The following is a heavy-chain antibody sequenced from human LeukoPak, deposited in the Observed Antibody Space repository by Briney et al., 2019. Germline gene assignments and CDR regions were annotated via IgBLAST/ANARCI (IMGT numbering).Heavy chain of an antibody. CDR1: GGSISSSSYY. D-gene: IGHD3-22*01. J-gene: IGHJ4*02. CDR3: ASIRYDSSGYYYVSSY. Sequence: SETLSLTCTVSGGSISSSSYYWGWIRQPPGKGLEWIGGIYYSGSTYYNPSLKSRVTISVDTSKNQFSLKLSSVTAADTAVYYCASIRYDSSGYYYVSSYWGQGTLVTVSS. CDR2: IYYSGST. V-gene: IGHV4-39*01.